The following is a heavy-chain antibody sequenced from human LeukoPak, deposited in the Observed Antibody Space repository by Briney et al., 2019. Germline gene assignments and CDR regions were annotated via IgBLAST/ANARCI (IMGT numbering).Heavy chain of an antibody. CDR2: ISAYNGRT. J-gene: IGHJ4*02. CDR1: GYTFTDYG. Sequence: ASVKVSCKASGYTFTDYGISWVRQAPGQGLEWMGWISAYNGRTNYAQKLQGRVTMTTDTSTSTAYMELRSLRSDDTAVYYCARDEDGYNFDYWGQGTLVTVSS. V-gene: IGHV1-18*01. CDR3: ARDEDGYNFDY. D-gene: IGHD5-24*01.